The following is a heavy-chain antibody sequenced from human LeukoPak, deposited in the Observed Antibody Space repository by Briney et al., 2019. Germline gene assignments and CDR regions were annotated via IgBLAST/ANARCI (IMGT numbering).Heavy chain of an antibody. CDR1: GFTFSSYW. J-gene: IGHJ5*02. CDR2: VSGSGGST. V-gene: IGHV3-23*01. CDR3: AKGRGVHYYGSERGLYNWFDP. D-gene: IGHD3-10*01. Sequence: PGGSLSLSCAASGFTFSSYWMTWVRQAPGKGLEWVSAVSGSGGSTYYADSVKGRFTISRDNSKNTLYLQMNSLRAEDTAVYYCAKGRGVHYYGSERGLYNWFDPWGQGTLVTVSS.